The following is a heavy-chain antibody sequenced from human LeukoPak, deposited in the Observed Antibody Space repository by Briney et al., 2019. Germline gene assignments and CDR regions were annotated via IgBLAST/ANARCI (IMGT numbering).Heavy chain of an antibody. V-gene: IGHV3-30*03. J-gene: IGHJ4*02. Sequence: GGSLRLSSAASGFTFSSYGVHWVRQAPGKGLEWVAVISYDGSNKYYADSVKSRFTISRDNAKNSLYLQMNSLRAEDTAVYYCARDGGQVQLQHWGQGTLVTVSS. CDR1: GFTFSSYG. CDR3: ARDGGQVQLQH. D-gene: IGHD5-18*01. CDR2: ISYDGSNK.